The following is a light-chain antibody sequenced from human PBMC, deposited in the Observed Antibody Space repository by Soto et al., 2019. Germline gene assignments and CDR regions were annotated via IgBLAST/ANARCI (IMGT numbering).Light chain of an antibody. CDR1: QSLSTSY. V-gene: IGKV3-20*01. Sequence: EIVLTQSPGTLSLFPGERATLSCRASQSLSTSYLAWYRLKPGQAPMLLIYAASSTASGIPDRFSGSGSGTDVALTISRLEPEDVAVYYCQQYGSSPTFGQWTRLEIK. CDR3: QQYGSSPT. J-gene: IGKJ5*01. CDR2: AAS.